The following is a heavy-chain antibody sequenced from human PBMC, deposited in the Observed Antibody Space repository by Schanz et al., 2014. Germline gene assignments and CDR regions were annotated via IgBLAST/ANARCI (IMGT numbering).Heavy chain of an antibody. CDR1: GFTFSDAW. CDR3: AKQHIVRGVIYLNWFDS. D-gene: IGHD3-10*01. Sequence: VQLVESGGGVVQPGRSLRLSCAASGFTFSDAWMSWVRQAPGKGLEWVALVSSDGNNDYYTDSVKGRFTISRDNSKNTVHLQMNSLRAEDTAVYYCAKQHIVRGVIYLNWFDSWGQGTLVTVSS. J-gene: IGHJ5*01. CDR2: VSSDGNND. V-gene: IGHV3-30*18.